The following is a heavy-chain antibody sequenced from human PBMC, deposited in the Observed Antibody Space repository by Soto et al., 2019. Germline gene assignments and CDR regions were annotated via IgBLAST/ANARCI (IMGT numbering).Heavy chain of an antibody. Sequence: QVQLVESGGGVVQPGRSLRLSCAASGFTFSSYGMHWVRQAPGKGLEWVAVIWYDGSNKYYADSVKGRFTISRDNSKNTLYLQMNSLRAEDTAVYYCARDRQMGYYYYGMDVWGQGTTVTVSS. CDR1: GFTFSSYG. V-gene: IGHV3-33*01. J-gene: IGHJ6*02. D-gene: IGHD1-26*01. CDR3: ARDRQMGYYYYGMDV. CDR2: IWYDGSNK.